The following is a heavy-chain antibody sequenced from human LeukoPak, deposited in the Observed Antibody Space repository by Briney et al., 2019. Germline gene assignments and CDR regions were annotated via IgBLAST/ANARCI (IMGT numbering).Heavy chain of an antibody. J-gene: IGHJ4*02. D-gene: IGHD3-22*01. V-gene: IGHV4-30-4*01. CDR3: ASNQLLPYYFDY. CDR2: IYYSGST. CDR1: GGSISSGDYY. Sequence: SETLSLTCTVSGGSISSGDYYWSWIRQPPGKGLEWIGYIYYSGSTYYNPSLKSRVTILVDTFKNQFSLKLSSVTAADTAVYYCASNQLLPYYFDYWGQGTLVTVSS.